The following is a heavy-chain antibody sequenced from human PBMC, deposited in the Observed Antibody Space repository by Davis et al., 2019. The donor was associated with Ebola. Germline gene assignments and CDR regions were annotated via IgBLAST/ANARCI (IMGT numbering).Heavy chain of an antibody. J-gene: IGHJ5*02. CDR1: GGSISSYY. V-gene: IGHV4-59*01. CDR2: IYYSGST. CDR3: ARGLGYCSSTSCPRPNWFDP. Sequence: SETLSLTCTVSGGSISSYYWSWIRQPPGKGLEWIGYIYYSGSTNYNPSLKSRVTISVDTSKNQFSLKLSSVTAADTAVYYCARGLGYCSSTSCPRPNWFDPWGQGTLVTVSS. D-gene: IGHD2-2*01.